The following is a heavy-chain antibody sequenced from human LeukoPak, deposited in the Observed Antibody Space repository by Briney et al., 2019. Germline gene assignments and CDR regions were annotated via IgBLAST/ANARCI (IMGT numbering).Heavy chain of an antibody. CDR3: ARDGNYGSYFDY. J-gene: IGHJ4*02. D-gene: IGHD3-10*01. Sequence: GRSLRLSCAASGFTFSSYAMHWVRQAPGKGLEWVAVISYDGSNKYYADSVKGRFTISRDNSKNTLYLQMNSLRAEDTAVYYCARDGNYGSYFDYWGQGTLVTGSS. CDR2: ISYDGSNK. V-gene: IGHV3-30*04. CDR1: GFTFSSYA.